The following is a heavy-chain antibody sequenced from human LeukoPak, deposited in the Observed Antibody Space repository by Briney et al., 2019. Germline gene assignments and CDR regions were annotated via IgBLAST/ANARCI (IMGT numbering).Heavy chain of an antibody. CDR1: GYTFTGYY. V-gene: IGHV1-2*02. CDR3: AKVPHGDYAVDY. D-gene: IGHD4-17*01. J-gene: IGHJ4*02. CDR2: INPNSGGT. Sequence: ASVKVSCKASGYTFTGYYMHWVRQAPGQGLEWMGWINPNSGGTNYAQKFQGRVTMTRDTSISTAYMELSRLKSDDTAVYYCAKVPHGDYAVDYWGQGTLVTVSS.